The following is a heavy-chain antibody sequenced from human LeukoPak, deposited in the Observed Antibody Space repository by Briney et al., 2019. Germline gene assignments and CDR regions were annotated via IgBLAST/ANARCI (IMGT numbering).Heavy chain of an antibody. D-gene: IGHD6-13*01. CDR2: INAYNGNT. CDR3: ARLGYIAAAGTVYFDY. Sequence: VNLSCEASVYTITSYGISWVRHARGQGLEWMGCINAYNGNTNYAQKLQGRVTMTTDTSKSTAYMELRLLTADDTAVYYCARLGYIAAAGTVYFDYWGQGTRVTVSS. CDR1: VYTITSYG. J-gene: IGHJ4*02. V-gene: IGHV1-18*01.